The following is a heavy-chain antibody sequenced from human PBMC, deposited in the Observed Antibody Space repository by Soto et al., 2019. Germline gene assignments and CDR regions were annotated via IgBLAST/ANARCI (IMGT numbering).Heavy chain of an antibody. D-gene: IGHD6-6*01. CDR1: GFTFYNYA. Sequence: EVQLLESGGALVPPGGSLRLSCAASGFTFYNYAMSWVRQAPGKGLEWVSGISNNEDAANYADSVKGRFTISRDNSKNMLYLQMNSLRAEDTAVYYCARVPWQLVRTHYCRYWGQGTLVSVSS. CDR2: ISNNEDAA. V-gene: IGHV3-23*01. J-gene: IGHJ4*02. CDR3: ARVPWQLVRTHYCRY.